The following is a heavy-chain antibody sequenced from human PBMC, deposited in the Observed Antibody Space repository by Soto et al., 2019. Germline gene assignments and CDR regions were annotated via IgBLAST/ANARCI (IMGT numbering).Heavy chain of an antibody. CDR2: IYYSGST. CDR3: ARASYGDYVPFPDAFDI. CDR1: GGSISSGDYY. J-gene: IGHJ3*02. Sequence: QVQLQESGPGLVKPSQTLSLTCTVSGGSISSGDYYWSWIRQPPGKGLEWIGYIYYSGSTYYNPSLKSRVTISVDTSKIQVSLKLSSVTAADTVVYYCARASYGDYVPFPDAFDIWGQGRMVTVSS. V-gene: IGHV4-30-4*01. D-gene: IGHD4-17*01.